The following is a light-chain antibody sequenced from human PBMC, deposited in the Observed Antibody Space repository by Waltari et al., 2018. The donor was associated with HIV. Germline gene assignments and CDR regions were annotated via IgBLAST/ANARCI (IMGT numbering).Light chain of an antibody. V-gene: IGKV1-12*01. J-gene: IGKJ2*01. CDR1: EGIGNW. CDR3: QQTSSFPLT. Sequence: DIQMSQTPRSMSASVGDRVTMTCRASEGIGNWIGWYQQKSGKATKRQILGASTLQSGVPSRFNGTGSETTFSLTITVLHPEDFATYFCQQTSSFPLTFGPGTTLDI. CDR2: GAS.